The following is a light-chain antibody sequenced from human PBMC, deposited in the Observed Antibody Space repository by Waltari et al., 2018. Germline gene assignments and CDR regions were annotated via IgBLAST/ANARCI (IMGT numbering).Light chain of an antibody. CDR1: QSIGRY. J-gene: IGKJ1*01. V-gene: IGKV3-20*01. Sequence: EVVLTQSPGTPSLSPGETATLSCRASQSIGRYLVWYQQKSGQAPRLLIYGASTRATGIPDRFSGSGSGTDFSLTISRLEAEDFAVYYCQNHERLPATFGQGTKVEMK. CDR2: GAS. CDR3: QNHERLPAT.